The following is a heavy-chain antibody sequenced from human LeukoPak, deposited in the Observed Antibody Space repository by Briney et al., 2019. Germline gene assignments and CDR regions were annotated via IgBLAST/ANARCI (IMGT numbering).Heavy chain of an antibody. Sequence: GGTLRLSRAASVFPLSTYAVIWVLEAPGKGLEGGSTIGGSGGIKDYADSVKGQFTISRDNSKNTLYLQMSSLRAEDKAVYYCAKDRGRYYDSSGYYWGYYFDSWGQGILASVST. CDR3: AKDRGRYYDSSGYYWGYYFDS. D-gene: IGHD3-22*01. V-gene: IGHV3-23*01. CDR1: VFPLSTYA. CDR2: IGGSGGIK. J-gene: IGHJ4*02.